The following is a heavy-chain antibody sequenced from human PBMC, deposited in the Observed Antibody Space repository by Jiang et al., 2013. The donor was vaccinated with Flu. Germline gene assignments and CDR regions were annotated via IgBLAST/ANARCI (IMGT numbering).Heavy chain of an antibody. D-gene: IGHD1-26*01. CDR2: MNPNSGNT. CDR3: AGGRGPSAGTTTIPY. CDR1: FSSYD. V-gene: IGHV1-8*01. Sequence: FSSYDIHWVRQATGQGLEWMGWMNPNSGNTGFAQKFQGRLTMTRNTSVSTAYMELGSLRSEDTAIYFCAGGRGPSAGTTTIPYWGQGTLVTVSS. J-gene: IGHJ4*02.